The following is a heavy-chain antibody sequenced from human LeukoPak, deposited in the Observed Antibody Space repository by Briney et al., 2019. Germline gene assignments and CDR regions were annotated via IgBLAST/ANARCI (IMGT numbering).Heavy chain of an antibody. CDR1: GFTFSDYS. CDR2: ISSSGSTR. J-gene: IGHJ4*02. CDR3: ARNWNSAFD. V-gene: IGHV3-11*04. Sequence: GGSLRLSCAASGFTFSDYSMSWIRQAPGKGLEWVSYISSSGSTRHYADSVKGRFTISRDSAKKSLYLQMNSLGAEDTAVYYCARNWNSAFDWGQGTLVTVSS. D-gene: IGHD1-7*01.